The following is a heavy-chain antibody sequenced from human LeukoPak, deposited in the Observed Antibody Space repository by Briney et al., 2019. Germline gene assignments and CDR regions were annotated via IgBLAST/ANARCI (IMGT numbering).Heavy chain of an antibody. CDR2: IIPILGIA. CDR1: GGTFSSYA. V-gene: IGHV1-69*04. D-gene: IGHD4-17*01. CDR3: ARDGGSYGDCPH. Sequence: SVTVSFKASGGTFSSYAISWVRQAPGQGLEWMGRIIPILGIANYAQKFRGRVTMTRDTSTSTVYMDLSSLRSEDTAVYYCARDGGSYGDCPHWGQGTLVTVSS. J-gene: IGHJ1*01.